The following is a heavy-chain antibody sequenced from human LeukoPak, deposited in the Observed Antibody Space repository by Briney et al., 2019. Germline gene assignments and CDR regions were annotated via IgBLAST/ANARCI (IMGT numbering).Heavy chain of an antibody. J-gene: IGHJ5*02. CDR2: IHYSGST. CDR1: GGSISGYY. CDR3: AREGQWLADWFDP. V-gene: IGHV4-59*01. D-gene: IGHD6-19*01. Sequence: KPSETLSFTCTVSGGSISGYYWSWVRQPPGRGLEWIGYIHYSGSTNYNPSLKSRVTISVDTSKNQFSLKLTSVTAADTAVYYCAREGQWLADWFDPWGQGTLVTVSS.